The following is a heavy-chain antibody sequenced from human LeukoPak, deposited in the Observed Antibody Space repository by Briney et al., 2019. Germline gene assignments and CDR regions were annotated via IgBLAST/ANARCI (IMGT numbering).Heavy chain of an antibody. D-gene: IGHD3-22*01. CDR3: AKAVIDYDSSGYPYLYFDY. J-gene: IGHJ4*02. CDR2: INSDGSST. Sequence: GGSLRLSCAASGFTFSTYWMHWVRQAPGKGLVWVSRINSDGSSTSYADSVKGRFTISRDNAKNSLYLQMNSLRAEDTAFYYCAKAVIDYDSSGYPYLYFDYWGQGTLVTVSS. V-gene: IGHV3-74*01. CDR1: GFTFSTYW.